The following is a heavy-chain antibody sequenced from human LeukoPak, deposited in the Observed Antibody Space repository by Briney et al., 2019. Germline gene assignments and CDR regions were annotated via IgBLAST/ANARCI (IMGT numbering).Heavy chain of an antibody. CDR1: GGSINSSSYY. Sequence: PSETLSLTCTVSGGSINSSSYYWGWIRPPPGKGLEWIGSVYYSGSAYYNPSLKSPVTISVHTSKNQFSLKLSSVTAADTAVYYCARHQPYCSSTSCYDLDAFDIWGQGTMVTVSS. D-gene: IGHD2-2*01. V-gene: IGHV4-39*01. CDR3: ARHQPYCSSTSCYDLDAFDI. J-gene: IGHJ3*02. CDR2: VYYSGSA.